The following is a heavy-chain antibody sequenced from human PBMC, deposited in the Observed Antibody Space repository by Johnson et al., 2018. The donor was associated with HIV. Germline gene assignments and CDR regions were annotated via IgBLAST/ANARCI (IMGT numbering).Heavy chain of an antibody. Sequence: QVQLVESGGGVVQPGRSLRLSCAASGFTFSTYGMHWVRQAPGKGLEWVAVISYDGSNKYCADSVKGRFTISRDNSKNTLYLQTNSLRAEDTAVYYCARGRIRQAYSGNYDDAFDIWGQGTMVTVSS. CDR1: GFTFSTYG. CDR3: ARGRIRQAYSGNYDDAFDI. V-gene: IGHV3-30*19. CDR2: ISYDGSNK. J-gene: IGHJ3*02. D-gene: IGHD1-26*01.